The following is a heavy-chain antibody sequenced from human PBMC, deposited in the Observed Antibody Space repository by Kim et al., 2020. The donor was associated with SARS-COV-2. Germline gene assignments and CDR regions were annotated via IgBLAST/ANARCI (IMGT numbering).Heavy chain of an antibody. D-gene: IGHD6-19*01. CDR1: GFTFSSYS. J-gene: IGHJ5*02. CDR2: ISSSSSYI. Sequence: GGSLRLSCAASGFTFSSYSVNWVRQAPGKGLEWVSSISSSSSYIYYADSVKGRFTISRDNAKNSLYLQMNSLRAEDTAVYYCARDLEATSSGWSNWFDPWGQGTLVTVSA. V-gene: IGHV3-21*01. CDR3: ARDLEATSSGWSNWFDP.